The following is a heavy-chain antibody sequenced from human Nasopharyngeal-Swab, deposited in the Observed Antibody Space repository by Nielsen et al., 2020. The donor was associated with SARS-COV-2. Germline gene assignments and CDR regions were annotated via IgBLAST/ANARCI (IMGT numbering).Heavy chain of an antibody. CDR3: AREKSIDEVRVTAMPYYFDY. J-gene: IGHJ4*02. Sequence: GESLKISCAASGFTFSSYAMHWVRQAPGKGLEWGAVISYDGSNKYYADSVKGRFTISRDNSKNTLYLQMNSLRAEDTAVYYCAREKSIDEVRVTAMPYYFDYWGQGTLVTVSS. CDR2: ISYDGSNK. CDR1: GFTFSSYA. D-gene: IGHD2-21*02. V-gene: IGHV3-30-3*01.